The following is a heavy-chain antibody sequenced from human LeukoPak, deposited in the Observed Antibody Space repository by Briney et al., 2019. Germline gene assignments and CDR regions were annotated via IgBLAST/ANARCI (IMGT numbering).Heavy chain of an antibody. D-gene: IGHD1-26*01. V-gene: IGHV3-7*01. CDR3: ARDRGSLEFDY. Sequence: GGSLRLSCAASGFTVSSYWMSWVRQAPGKGLEWVANIKQDGSEKYYVDSVKGRFTISRDNAKNSLYLQMNSLRAEDTAVYYCARDRGSLEFDYWGQGTLVTVSS. CDR2: IKQDGSEK. J-gene: IGHJ4*02. CDR1: GFTVSSYW.